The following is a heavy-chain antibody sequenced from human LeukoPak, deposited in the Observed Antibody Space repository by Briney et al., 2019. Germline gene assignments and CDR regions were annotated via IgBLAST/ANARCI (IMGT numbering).Heavy chain of an antibody. CDR2: ISAYNGNT. J-gene: IGHJ6*02. CDR3: ARGNPVSVSMDV. CDR1: GYTFTSYG. V-gene: IGHV1-18*01. D-gene: IGHD1-14*01. Sequence: GASVKVSCKASGYTFTSYGISWVRQAPGQGLEWMGWISAYNGNTNYAQKLQGRVTMTRNTSISTAYMELSSLRSEDTAVYYCARGNPVSVSMDVWGQGTTVTVSS.